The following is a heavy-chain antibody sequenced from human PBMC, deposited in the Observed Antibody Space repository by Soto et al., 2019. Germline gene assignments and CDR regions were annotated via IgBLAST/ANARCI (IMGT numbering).Heavy chain of an antibody. CDR1: GFTFSSYG. Sequence: GGSLRLSCAASGFTFSSYGMHWVRQAPGKGLEWVAVISYDGSNKYYADSVKVRFTISRDNSKNTLYLQMNSLRAEDTAVYYCAKDRSSGWYFFDYWGQGTLVTVSS. D-gene: IGHD6-19*01. CDR3: AKDRSSGWYFFDY. V-gene: IGHV3-30*18. CDR2: ISYDGSNK. J-gene: IGHJ4*02.